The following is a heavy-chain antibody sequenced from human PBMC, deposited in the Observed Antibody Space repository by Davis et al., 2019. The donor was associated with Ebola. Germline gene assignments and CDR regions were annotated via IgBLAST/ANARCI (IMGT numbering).Heavy chain of an antibody. V-gene: IGHV5-51*01. CDR3: ARLKFSAAAGPEGYWFDP. J-gene: IGHJ5*02. Sequence: PGGSLRLSCKGSGYSFTSYWIGWVRQMPGKGLEWMGIIYPGDSDTRYSPSFQGQVTISADKSISTAYLQWSSLKASDTAMYYCARLKFSAAAGPEGYWFDPWGQGTLVTVSS. D-gene: IGHD6-13*01. CDR1: GYSFTSYW. CDR2: IYPGDSDT.